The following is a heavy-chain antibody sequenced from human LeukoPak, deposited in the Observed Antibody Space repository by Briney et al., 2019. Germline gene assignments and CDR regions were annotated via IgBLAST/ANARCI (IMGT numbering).Heavy chain of an antibody. D-gene: IGHD3-9*01. J-gene: IGHJ4*02. CDR1: GYTFTSYA. V-gene: IGHV7-4-1*02. Sequence: ASVKVSCKASGYTFTSYAMNWVRQAPGQGLEWMGWINTNTGNPTYAQGFTGRFVFSLDTSVSTAYLQISSLKAEDTAVYHCARTHYDILTGYYLLDYWGQGTLVTVSS. CDR2: INTNTGNP. CDR3: ARTHYDILTGYYLLDY.